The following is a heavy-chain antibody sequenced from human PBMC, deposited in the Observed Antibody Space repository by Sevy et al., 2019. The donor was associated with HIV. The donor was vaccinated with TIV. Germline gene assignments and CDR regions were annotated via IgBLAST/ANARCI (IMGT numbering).Heavy chain of an antibody. CDR3: AREMRPAYYGMDV. V-gene: IGHV3-21*01. Sequence: GGSLRLSCAASGFTLSSYSMNWVRQAPGKGLEWVSSISGSSSYIYYADSVKGRFTISRDNAKNSLYLQMNSLRAEDTAVYYCAREMRPAYYGMDVWGQGPTVTVSS. CDR1: GFTLSSYS. CDR2: ISGSSSYI. D-gene: IGHD6-25*01. J-gene: IGHJ6*02.